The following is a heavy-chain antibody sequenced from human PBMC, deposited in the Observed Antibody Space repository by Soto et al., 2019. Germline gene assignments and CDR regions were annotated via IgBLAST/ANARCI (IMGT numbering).Heavy chain of an antibody. CDR2: IYWDDDK. Sequence: QITLKESGPTLVKPTQTLTLTCTFSGFSLSTSGVGVGWIRQPPGKALEWLALIYWDDDKRYSPSLKSNLTITKDNTKIQVVLRMTTIDPVDTATYYCAHWGVTTIRAGRGPAVDIWGQGKMVTVSS. CDR1: GFSLSTSGVG. D-gene: IGHD3-10*01. J-gene: IGHJ3*02. V-gene: IGHV2-5*02. CDR3: AHWGVTTIRAGRGPAVDI.